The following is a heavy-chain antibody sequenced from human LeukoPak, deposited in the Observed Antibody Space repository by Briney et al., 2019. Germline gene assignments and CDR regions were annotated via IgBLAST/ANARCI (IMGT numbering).Heavy chain of an antibody. CDR3: ARRGNWNCFGY. Sequence: SQTLSLTCTVSGGSISSGGYYWSWIRQPPGKGLEWIGYIYHSGSTYYNPSLKSRVTISVDTSKNQFSLKLSPVTAADAAVYYCARRGNWNCFGYWGQGTLVTVSS. D-gene: IGHD1-7*01. CDR2: IYHSGST. V-gene: IGHV4-30-2*01. J-gene: IGHJ4*02. CDR1: GGSISSGGYY.